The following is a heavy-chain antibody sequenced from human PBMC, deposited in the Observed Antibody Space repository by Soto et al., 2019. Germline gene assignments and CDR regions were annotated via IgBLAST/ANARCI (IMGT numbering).Heavy chain of an antibody. CDR3: ARSVVGAQSPTDY. V-gene: IGHV4-31*03. CDR2: IHYDGET. J-gene: IGHJ4*02. Sequence: QVQLQESGPGLVKPSQTLSLTCSVSGISISRGGSYWGWIRQHAGKGLEWIGYIHYDGETFFNPSLESRLSISAATSKNQFSLKLISVTAAVTAVYYCARSVVGAQSPTDYWGQGILVTVSS. CDR1: GISISRGGSY. D-gene: IGHD2-15*01.